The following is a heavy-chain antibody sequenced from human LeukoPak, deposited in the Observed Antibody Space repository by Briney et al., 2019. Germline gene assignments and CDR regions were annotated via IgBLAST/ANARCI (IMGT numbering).Heavy chain of an antibody. D-gene: IGHD3-3*01. CDR3: AKADATIGGAFDI. J-gene: IGHJ3*02. CDR2: ISGTGDTT. Sequence: PGGSLRLSCAASGFIFKNYAVSWVRQAPGKGLEWVSIISGTGDTTRYGDSVRGRFTTSRDNPRNTLYLQMNSLRVDDTAVYYCAKADATIGGAFDIWGQGTMVTVSS. V-gene: IGHV3-23*01. CDR1: GFIFKNYA.